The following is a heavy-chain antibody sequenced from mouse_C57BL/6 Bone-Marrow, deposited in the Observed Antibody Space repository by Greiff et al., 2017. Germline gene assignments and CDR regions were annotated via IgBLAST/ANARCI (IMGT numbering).Heavy chain of an antibody. Sequence: EVKLMESGGDLVKPGGSLKLSCAASGFTFSSYGMSWVRQTPDKRLEWVATISSGGSYTYYPDSVKGRFTISRDNAKHTLYLQMSSLKSEDTAMYYCARDYGCFDYWGQGTTRTVSS. CDR3: ARDYGCFDY. J-gene: IGHJ2*01. D-gene: IGHD1-1*01. CDR2: ISSGGSYT. V-gene: IGHV5-6*01. CDR1: GFTFSSYG.